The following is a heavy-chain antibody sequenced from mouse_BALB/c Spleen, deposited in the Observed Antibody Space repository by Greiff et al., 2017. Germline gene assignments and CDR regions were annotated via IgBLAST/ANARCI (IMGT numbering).Heavy chain of an antibody. CDR3: AIYDGYYKGFAY. D-gene: IGHD2-3*01. V-gene: IGHV2-2*02. CDR1: GFSLTSYG. Sequence: VQLQQSGPGLVQPSQSLSITCTVSGFSLTSYGVHWVRQSPGKGLEWLGVIWSGGSTDYNAAFISRLSISKDNSKSQVFFKMNSLQANDTAIYYCAIYDGYYKGFAYWGQGTLVTVSA. J-gene: IGHJ3*01. CDR2: IWSGGST.